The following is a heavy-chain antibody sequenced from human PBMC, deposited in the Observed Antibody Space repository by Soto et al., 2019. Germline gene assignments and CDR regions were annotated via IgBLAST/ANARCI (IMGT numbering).Heavy chain of an antibody. Sequence: QVQLVQSGAEVKKPGSSVKVSCKASGGTFSSYAISWVRQAPGQGLEWMGGIIPIFGTANYAQKFQGRVTITADEATSTAYMEQSSLRAEDTAVYYCARDVGYCRGGSCYQFDYWGQGTLVTVSS. CDR3: ARDVGYCRGGSCYQFDY. CDR1: GGTFSSYA. V-gene: IGHV1-69*12. CDR2: IIPIFGTA. J-gene: IGHJ4*02. D-gene: IGHD2-15*01.